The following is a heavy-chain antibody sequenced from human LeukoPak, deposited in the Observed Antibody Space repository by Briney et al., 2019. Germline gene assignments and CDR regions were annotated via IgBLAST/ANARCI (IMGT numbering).Heavy chain of an antibody. V-gene: IGHV3-30*18. Sequence: GGSLRLSWAASGFAFSTYGIHWVRQAPDKGLGWVAVVSYDGANEYNADSVKGRFPLSRDASRSRLYLQMKTREPEDMTVYYCAKEDTTVVTDHLDYWGQGTLVTVSS. J-gene: IGHJ4*02. CDR2: VSYDGANE. CDR3: AKEDTTVVTDHLDY. D-gene: IGHD2-21*02. CDR1: GFAFSTYG.